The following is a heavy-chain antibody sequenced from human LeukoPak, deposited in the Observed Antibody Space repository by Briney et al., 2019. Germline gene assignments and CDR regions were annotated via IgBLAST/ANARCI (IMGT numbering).Heavy chain of an antibody. CDR1: GFTFSSYG. V-gene: IGHV3-30*02. CDR2: IWYDGSNK. Sequence: GGSLRLSCAASGFTFSSYGMHWVRQAPGKGLGWVAVIWYDGSNKYFADSVKGRFTISRDNSKNTLYLQMNSLRAEDTAVYYCAKNNLVGATVEAFDIWGQGTMVTVSS. CDR3: AKNNLVGATVEAFDI. D-gene: IGHD1-26*01. J-gene: IGHJ3*02.